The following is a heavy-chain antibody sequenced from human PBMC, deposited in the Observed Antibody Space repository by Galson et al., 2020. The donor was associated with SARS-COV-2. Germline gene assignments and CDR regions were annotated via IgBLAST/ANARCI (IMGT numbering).Heavy chain of an antibody. Sequence: HTGNTNYNPSLKSRVTISADKSKNQFSLKLRSVTAADTAVYYCARDLGVVGSYYFDSWGQGTLVTVSS. CDR3: ARDLGVVGSYYFDS. J-gene: IGHJ4*02. V-gene: IGHV4-4*02. CDR2: HTGNT. D-gene: IGHD1-26*01.